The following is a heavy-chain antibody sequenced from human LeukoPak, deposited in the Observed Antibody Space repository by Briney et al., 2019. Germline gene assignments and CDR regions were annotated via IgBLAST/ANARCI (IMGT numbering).Heavy chain of an antibody. J-gene: IGHJ4*02. CDR2: INPNSGGT. CDR1: GYTFTDYY. V-gene: IGHV1-2*02. Sequence: ASVTVSCKASGYTFTDYYRNWLRQAPGQGLEWMGWINPNSGGTNYAQKFQGRVTMTRDTSIRTAYMELSRLRSDDTAVYFCASGAERGTGVVYFDSWGQGALVTVSS. D-gene: IGHD7-27*01. CDR3: ASGAERGTGVVYFDS.